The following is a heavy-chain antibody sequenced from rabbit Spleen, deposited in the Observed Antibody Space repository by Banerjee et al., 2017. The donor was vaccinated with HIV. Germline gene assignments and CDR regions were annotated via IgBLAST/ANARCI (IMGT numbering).Heavy chain of an antibody. V-gene: IGHV1S45*01. CDR1: GVSFNDKDV. Sequence: QEQLEESGGGLVKPEGSLTLTCKASGVSFNDKDVMCWVRQAPGKGLEWITCIAGDSSAFTYSATWAKGRFTISRTSSTTVTLRMTSLTAADRATYFCARDLVGVIGWNFYLWGPGTLVTVS. CDR2: IAGDSSAFT. CDR3: ARDLVGVIGWNFYL. J-gene: IGHJ4*01. D-gene: IGHD1-1*01.